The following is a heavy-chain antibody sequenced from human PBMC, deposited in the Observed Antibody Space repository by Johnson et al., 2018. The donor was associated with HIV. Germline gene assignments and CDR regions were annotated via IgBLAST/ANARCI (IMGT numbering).Heavy chain of an antibody. Sequence: QMQLVESGGGLVQPGRSLRLSCAASGFTFDDYAMHWVRQAPGKGLEWVAVISYDGSNKYYADSVKGRFTISRDNSKNTLYLQMNSLRAEDTAVYYCARAPEVRGIDAFDIWGQGTMVTVS. V-gene: IGHV3-30*04. CDR1: GFTFDDYA. J-gene: IGHJ3*02. CDR3: ARAPEVRGIDAFDI. CDR2: ISYDGSNK. D-gene: IGHD3-10*01.